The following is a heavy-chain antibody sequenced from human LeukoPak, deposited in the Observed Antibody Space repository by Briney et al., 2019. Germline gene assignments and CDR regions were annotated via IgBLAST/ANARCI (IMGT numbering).Heavy chain of an antibody. J-gene: IGHJ1*01. Sequence: PSETLSLTCAVYGGSFSGYYWSWIRQPPGKGLEWIGYIYYSGSTNYNPSLKSRVTISVDTSKNQFSLKLSSVTAADTAVYYCASVTLGYFQHWGQGTLVTVSS. V-gene: IGHV4-59*01. CDR1: GGSFSGYY. CDR2: IYYSGST. D-gene: IGHD3-16*01. CDR3: ASVTLGYFQH.